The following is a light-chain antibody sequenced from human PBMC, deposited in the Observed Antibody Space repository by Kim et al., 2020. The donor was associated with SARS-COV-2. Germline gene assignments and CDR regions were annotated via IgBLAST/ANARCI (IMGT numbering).Light chain of an antibody. J-gene: IGKJ5*01. CDR2: GAS. CDR3: QQYVSYPIT. CDR1: QDISIY. V-gene: IGKV1-16*02. Sequence: ASVGDRVTITCRASQDISIYLAWFQQKPGTAPKSLIFGASILQDGVPSKFSGSGSETDFTLTISSLQPEDVATYYCQQYVSYPITFGQGTRLEIK.